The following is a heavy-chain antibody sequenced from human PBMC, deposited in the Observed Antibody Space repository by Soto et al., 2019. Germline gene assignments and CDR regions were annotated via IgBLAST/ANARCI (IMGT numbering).Heavy chain of an antibody. CDR2: ISYDGSNK. CDR1: GFTFSSYA. V-gene: IGHV3-30-3*01. D-gene: IGHD3-3*01. Sequence: QVQLVESGGGVVQPGRSLRLSCAASGFTFSSYAMHWVRQAPGKGLEWVAVISYDGSNKYYADSVKGRFTISRDNSKNTLYLQMNSLRAEDTAVYYCARDTYYEKLDYWGQGTLVTVSS. CDR3: ARDTYYEKLDY. J-gene: IGHJ4*02.